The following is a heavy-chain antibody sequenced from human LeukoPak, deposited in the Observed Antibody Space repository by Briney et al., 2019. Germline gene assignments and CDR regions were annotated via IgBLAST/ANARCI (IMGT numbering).Heavy chain of an antibody. J-gene: IGHJ4*02. CDR2: ISYDGRDK. CDR1: GFSFSTYA. CDR3: ARERFSGYDFDF. V-gene: IGHV3-30*04. Sequence: GRSLRLSCAASGFSFSTYAIHWVRQAPGKGLEWVAVISYDGRDKHHVDSVKGRFIISRDNSKNTLYLQMNSLRAEDTAAYYCARERFSGYDFDFWGQGTLVTVSS. D-gene: IGHD5-12*01.